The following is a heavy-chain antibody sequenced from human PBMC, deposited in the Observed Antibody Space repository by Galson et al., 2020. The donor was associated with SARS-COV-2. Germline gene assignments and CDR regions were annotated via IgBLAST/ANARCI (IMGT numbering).Heavy chain of an antibody. CDR1: GGSISSGGYY. Sequence: ASETLSLTCTVSGGSISSGGYYWSWIRQHPGKGLEWIVYIYYSGSTYYNPSLKSRVTISVDTSKNQFSLKLSSVTAADTAVYYCARDRGIAAAPFDPWGQGTLVTVSS. V-gene: IGHV4-31*03. D-gene: IGHD6-13*01. CDR2: IYYSGST. CDR3: ARDRGIAAAPFDP. J-gene: IGHJ5*02.